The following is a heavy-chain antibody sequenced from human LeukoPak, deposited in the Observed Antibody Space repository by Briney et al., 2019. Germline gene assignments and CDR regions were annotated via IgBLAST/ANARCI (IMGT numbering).Heavy chain of an antibody. CDR2: ISSSSNYI. D-gene: IGHD3-10*01. CDR3: ARDRGSGSYGIFDY. Sequence: PGGSLRLSCAASGFASSSYSMNWVRQAPGKGLEWVSSISSSSNYIYYADSLKGRFTISRDNAKNSLYLQMNSLRAEDTAVYYCARDRGSGSYGIFDYWGQGTLVTVSS. J-gene: IGHJ4*02. CDR1: GFASSSYS. V-gene: IGHV3-21*01.